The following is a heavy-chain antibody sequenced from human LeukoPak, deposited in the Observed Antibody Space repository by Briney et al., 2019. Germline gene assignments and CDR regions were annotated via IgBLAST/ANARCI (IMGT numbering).Heavy chain of an antibody. CDR2: ISVDGSNK. CDR3: ARDPYGIVAATRRFDY. V-gene: IGHV3-30-3*01. J-gene: IGHJ4*02. Sequence: PGGSLRLSCAPSGFTPDDYAMHWVRQAPGKGLEWVAVISVDGSNKYYADSVKGRFTSSRDNSKNTLYLQMNSLRAEDTAVYYCARDPYGIVAATRRFDYWGQGTLVTVSS. D-gene: IGHD1-26*01. CDR1: GFTPDDYA.